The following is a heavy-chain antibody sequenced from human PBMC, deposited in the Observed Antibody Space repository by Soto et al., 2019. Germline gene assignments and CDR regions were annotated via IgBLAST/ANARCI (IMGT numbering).Heavy chain of an antibody. V-gene: IGHV1-69*12. CDR1: GGTFSSYA. CDR2: IIPIFGTA. D-gene: IGHD2-2*01. J-gene: IGHJ6*02. Sequence: QVQLVQSGAEVKKPGSSVKVSCKASGGTFSSYAISWVRQAPGQGLEWMGGIIPIFGTANYAQKFQGRVTITADESTSTAYMELSSLRSEDTAVYYCAKADIVLVPAAGRDYYYHGMDVWGQGTTVTVSS. CDR3: AKADIVLVPAAGRDYYYHGMDV.